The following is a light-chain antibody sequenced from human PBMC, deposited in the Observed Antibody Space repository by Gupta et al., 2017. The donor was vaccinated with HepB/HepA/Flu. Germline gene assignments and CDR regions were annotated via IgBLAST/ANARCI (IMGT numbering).Light chain of an antibody. J-gene: IGKJ3*01. CDR2: DAS. Sequence: EIVLTQSPGTLSLSPGERATLSCRASQSVGTYLAWYQQKPGQAPRLIIFDASSRISSIPDRFIGSGDEKDFSRTSSIREPEDCAVYYGQQDSGSLFFGHGTKLNIK. CDR1: QSVGTY. V-gene: IGKV3-20*01. CDR3: QQDSGSLF.